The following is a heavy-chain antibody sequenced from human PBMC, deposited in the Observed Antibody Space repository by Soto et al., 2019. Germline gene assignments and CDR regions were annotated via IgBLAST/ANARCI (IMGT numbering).Heavy chain of an antibody. D-gene: IGHD4-17*01. V-gene: IGHV3-23*01. Sequence: PGGSLRLSCAASRFTVSSYAMRWVRQARGKGLEGDSSIRGGGNDAYYADSVKGRFTISRDNSQNTLYLQMSSLRADDTATYFCAHAGDYDLLTFDHWGPGTLVTVSS. CDR3: AHAGDYDLLTFDH. J-gene: IGHJ4*02. CDR2: IRGGGNDA. CDR1: RFTVSSYA.